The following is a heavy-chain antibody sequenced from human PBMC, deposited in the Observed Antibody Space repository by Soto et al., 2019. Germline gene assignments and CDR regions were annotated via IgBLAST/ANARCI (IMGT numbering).Heavy chain of an antibody. CDR2: IYHSGST. D-gene: IGHD6-6*01. CDR3: ARVSPSYYFDY. Sequence: SETLSLTCAVSGGSISSGGYSWSWIRQPPGKGLEWIGYIYHSGSTYYNPSLKSRVTISVDRSKNQFSLKLSSVTAADTAVYYCARVSPSYYFDYWGQGTLVTVS. V-gene: IGHV4-30-2*01. CDR1: GGSISSGGYS. J-gene: IGHJ4*02.